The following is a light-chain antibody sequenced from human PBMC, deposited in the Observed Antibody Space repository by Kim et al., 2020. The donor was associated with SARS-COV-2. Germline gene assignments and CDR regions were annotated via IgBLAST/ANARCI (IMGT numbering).Light chain of an antibody. V-gene: IGLV3-19*01. Sequence: SSELTQDPAVSVALGQTVRITCQGDSLRSYYASWYPQKPGQAPVLVIYGKNNRPSGIPDRFSGSSSGNTAYLTTTGAQAEDEADYYCNSRDSSGNHLVF. CDR2: GKN. J-gene: IGLJ2*01. CDR3: NSRDSSGNHLV. CDR1: SLRSYY.